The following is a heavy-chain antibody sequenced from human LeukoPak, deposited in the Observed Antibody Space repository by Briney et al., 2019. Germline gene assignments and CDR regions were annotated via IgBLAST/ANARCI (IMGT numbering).Heavy chain of an antibody. J-gene: IGHJ6*03. CDR2: IYHSGTT. Sequence: SETLSLTCNVSGGPIRSAGYYWSWIRQSPGRGLEWIGYIYHSGTTFYSPSLKSRVTISIDTSKSQFSLTLSAVAAADTAVYYCARFGAFGVAYYYYMDVWGKGTTVTVSS. D-gene: IGHD3-3*01. V-gene: IGHV4-30-2*06. CDR1: GGPIRSAGYY. CDR3: ARFGAFGVAYYYYMDV.